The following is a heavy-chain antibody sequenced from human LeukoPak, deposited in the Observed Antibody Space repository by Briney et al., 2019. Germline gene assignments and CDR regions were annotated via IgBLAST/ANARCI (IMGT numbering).Heavy chain of an antibody. CDR1: GFTFSSYA. J-gene: IGHJ4*02. CDR3: AWGGIAAFDS. Sequence: GGSLRLSCAASGFTFSSYAMSWVRQAPGKGLEWVSGVTGSGNTRYYADSVKGRFTISRDNSKNTLYLQMDSLRAEDTAVYYCAWGGIAAFDSWGQGTLVTVSS. D-gene: IGHD2-21*01. V-gene: IGHV3-23*01. CDR2: VTGSGNTR.